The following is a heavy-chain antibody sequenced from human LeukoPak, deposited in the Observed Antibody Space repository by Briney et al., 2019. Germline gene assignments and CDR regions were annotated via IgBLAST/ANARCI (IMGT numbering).Heavy chain of an antibody. CDR3: TFASHVVTEVANDSFQV. CDR1: GFTFHNTW. J-gene: IGHJ3*01. V-gene: IGHV3-15*01. Sequence: VGSLRLSCAASGFTFHNTWMSWVRQTPGKGPGWVGRIKSRNDGGTTDYSAPVNGRFTISRDDSRNTLYLEMLSLNIDEEDFYYLTFASHVVTEVANDSFQVWGRGTMVTVSS. D-gene: IGHD2-2*01. CDR2: IKSRNDGGTT.